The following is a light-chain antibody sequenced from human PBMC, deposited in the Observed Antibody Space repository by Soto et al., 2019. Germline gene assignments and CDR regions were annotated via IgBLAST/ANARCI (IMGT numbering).Light chain of an antibody. CDR1: SSDVGAYYY. CDR3: SSYTTSSTVV. J-gene: IGLJ3*02. Sequence: QSVLTQPASVSGSPGQSITISCTGTSSDVGAYYYVSWYQQHPGTAPKLLIYDVSNRPSGVSNRFSGSKSGNTASLTISGVQAEDEADYYCSSYTTSSTVVFGGGTKLTAL. V-gene: IGLV2-14*03. CDR2: DVS.